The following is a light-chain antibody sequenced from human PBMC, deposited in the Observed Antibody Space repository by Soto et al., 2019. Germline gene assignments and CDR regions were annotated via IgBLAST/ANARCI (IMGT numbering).Light chain of an antibody. Sequence: DRVMTQSPDTLSVSPGERATLSCRASQSITSNLAWYQQKPGQAPRLLIYDASTRATGIPGRFSGSGSGTEFTLTISSLQPDDFATYYCQHYNSYSEAFGQGTKVDIK. J-gene: IGKJ1*01. V-gene: IGKV3-15*01. CDR2: DAS. CDR3: QHYNSYSEA. CDR1: QSITSN.